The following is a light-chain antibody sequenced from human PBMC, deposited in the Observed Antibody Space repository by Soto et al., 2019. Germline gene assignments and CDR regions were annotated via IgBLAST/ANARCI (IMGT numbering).Light chain of an antibody. CDR1: QSVTSN. CDR3: QQYNNWPLT. V-gene: IGKV3-15*01. Sequence: EIVMTQSPATLSVSPGERAALSCRAIQSVTSNLAWYQQNPGQAHRLLIYGASTMATGIPARFSGSGSGTEVTLTISSLQSGDFAVYYCQQYNNWPLTFGGGTKVEIK. CDR2: GAS. J-gene: IGKJ4*01.